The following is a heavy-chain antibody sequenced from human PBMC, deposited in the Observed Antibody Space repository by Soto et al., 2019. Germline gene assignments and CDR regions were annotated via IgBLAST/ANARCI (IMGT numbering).Heavy chain of an antibody. Sequence: SETLSLTCAVYGGSLSGNYWTGIRQSPGKGLEWIGNINHSGSTNYNPSLKSRVTISVDTSKNQFSLKLSSVTAADTAVYYCARTRRITMIVVAQPFDYWGQGTLVTVSS. J-gene: IGHJ4*02. CDR1: GGSLSGNY. D-gene: IGHD3-22*01. CDR3: ARTRRITMIVVAQPFDY. CDR2: INHSGST. V-gene: IGHV4-34*01.